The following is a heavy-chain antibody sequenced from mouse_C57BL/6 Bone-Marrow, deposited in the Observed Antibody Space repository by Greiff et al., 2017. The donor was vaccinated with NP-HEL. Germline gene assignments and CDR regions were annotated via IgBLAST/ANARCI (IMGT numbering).Heavy chain of an antibody. Sequence: VQLQQSGPVLVKPGASVKMSCKASGYTFTDYYMNWVKQSHGKSLEWIGVINPYNGGTSYNQKFKGKATLTVDKSSSTAYMELNSLTSEDSAVYYCARDDYDEGVYYAMDYWGQGTSVTVSS. CDR1: GYTFTDYY. CDR3: ARDDYDEGVYYAMDY. D-gene: IGHD2-4*01. J-gene: IGHJ4*01. CDR2: INPYNGGT. V-gene: IGHV1-19*01.